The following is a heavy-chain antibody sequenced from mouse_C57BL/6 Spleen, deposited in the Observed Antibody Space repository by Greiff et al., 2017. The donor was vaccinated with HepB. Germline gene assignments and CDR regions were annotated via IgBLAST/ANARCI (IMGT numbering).Heavy chain of an antibody. CDR2: IDPSDSYT. J-gene: IGHJ3*01. CDR3: ARGGDSSGYDWFAY. V-gene: IGHV1-50*01. D-gene: IGHD3-2*02. CDR1: GYTFTSYW. Sequence: VQLQQPGAELVKPGASVKLSCKASGYTFTSYWMQWVKQRPGQGLEWIGEIDPSDSYTNYNQKFKGKATLTVDTSSSTAYMQLSSLTSEDSAVYYCARGGDSSGYDWFAYWGQGTLVTVSA.